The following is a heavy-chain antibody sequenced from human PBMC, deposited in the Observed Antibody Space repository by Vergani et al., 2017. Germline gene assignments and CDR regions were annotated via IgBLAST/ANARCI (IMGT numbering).Heavy chain of an antibody. Sequence: EVQLVESGGGLVKPGGSLRLSCAASGFTFSSYSMNWVRQAPGKGLEWVSSISSSSSYIYYADSVKGRFTISRDNAKNSLYLQMNSLRAEDTAVYYCARDRDIAMVHYDWGQGTLVTVSS. CDR3: ARDRDIAMVHYD. CDR2: ISSSSSYI. V-gene: IGHV3-21*01. CDR1: GFTFSSYS. J-gene: IGHJ1*01. D-gene: IGHD5-18*01.